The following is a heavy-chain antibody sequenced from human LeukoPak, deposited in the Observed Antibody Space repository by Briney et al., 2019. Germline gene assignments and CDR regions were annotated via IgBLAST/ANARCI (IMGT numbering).Heavy chain of an antibody. V-gene: IGHV4-34*01. CDR3: ARGGRYCSSTSCSRPPTRFDP. CDR1: GGSLRNYH. J-gene: IGHJ5*02. CDR2: INHSGST. Sequence: SETLSLTCAVYGGSLRNYHWSLIRQPPGKGLEWIGEINHSGSTNYNPSLKSRVTISVDTSKNQFSLKLSSVTAADTAVYYCARGGRYCSSTSCSRPPTRFDPWGQGTLVTVSS. D-gene: IGHD2-2*01.